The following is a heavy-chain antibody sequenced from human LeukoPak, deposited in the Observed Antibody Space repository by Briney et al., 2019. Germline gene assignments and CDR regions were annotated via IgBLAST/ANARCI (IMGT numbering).Heavy chain of an antibody. V-gene: IGHV3-9*01. Sequence: GGSLRLSCAASGFTFDDYAMHWVRQAPGKGLEWLSGISWNSGSIGYADSVKGRFTISRDNAKNSLYLQMNSLRAEDTAVYYCARAHNWKYGTFDYWGQGTLVTVSS. CDR1: GFTFDDYA. CDR3: ARAHNWKYGTFDY. J-gene: IGHJ4*02. D-gene: IGHD1-7*01. CDR2: ISWNSGSI.